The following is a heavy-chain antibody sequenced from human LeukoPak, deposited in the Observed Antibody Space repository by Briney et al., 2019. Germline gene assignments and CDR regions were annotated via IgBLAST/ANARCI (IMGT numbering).Heavy chain of an antibody. V-gene: IGHV3-20*04. CDR3: ARSPTYYDSSGYYTH. CDR1: GFTFDDYG. CDR2: TNWNGGST. Sequence: GGSLRLSCAASGFTFDDYGMSWVRQAPGKGLEWVSGTNWNGGSTGYADSVKGRFTISRDNAKNSLYLQMNSLRAEDTALYYCARSPTYYDSSGYYTHWGQGTLVTVSS. J-gene: IGHJ4*02. D-gene: IGHD3-22*01.